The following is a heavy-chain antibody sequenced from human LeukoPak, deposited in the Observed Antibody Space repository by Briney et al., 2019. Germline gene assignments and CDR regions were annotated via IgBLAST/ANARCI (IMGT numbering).Heavy chain of an antibody. D-gene: IGHD3-22*01. Sequence: GGSLRLSCAASGFTFSSYAMNWVRQAPGKGLEWVSGISGGGGRTYYADSVKGRITISRDNSKNSLYLQMNSPRAEDTAAYYRAKGSYYDSSGYYYFDSWGQGTLVTVSS. V-gene: IGHV3-23*01. CDR2: ISGGGGRT. J-gene: IGHJ4*02. CDR3: AKGSYYDSSGYYYFDS. CDR1: GFTFSSYA.